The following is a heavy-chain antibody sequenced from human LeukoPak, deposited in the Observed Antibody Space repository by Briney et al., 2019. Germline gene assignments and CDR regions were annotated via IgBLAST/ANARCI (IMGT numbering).Heavy chain of an antibody. D-gene: IGHD3-10*01. Sequence: PSQTLSLTCTVSGGSISSGSYYWSWIRQPAGKGLEWIGRIYTSGSTNYNPSLKSRVTISVDTSKNQFSLKLSSVTAADTAVYYCARALYGSASNNYYMDVWGKGTTVTVSS. CDR2: IYTSGST. V-gene: IGHV4-61*02. CDR1: GGSISSGSYY. CDR3: ARALYGSASNNYYMDV. J-gene: IGHJ6*03.